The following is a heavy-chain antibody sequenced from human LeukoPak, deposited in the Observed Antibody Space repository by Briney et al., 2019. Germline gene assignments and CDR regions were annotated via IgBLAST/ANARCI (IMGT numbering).Heavy chain of an antibody. Sequence: GGSLRLSCAASGFTFDGYAMHWVRQAPGKGLEWVSLISGDGGSTYYADSVKGRFTISRDNSKNSLYLQMNSLRTEDTALYYCAKDRDGGYYDSSGYPDYWGQGTLVTVSS. CDR2: ISGDGGST. V-gene: IGHV3-43*02. D-gene: IGHD3-22*01. CDR1: GFTFDGYA. CDR3: AKDRDGGYYDSSGYPDY. J-gene: IGHJ4*02.